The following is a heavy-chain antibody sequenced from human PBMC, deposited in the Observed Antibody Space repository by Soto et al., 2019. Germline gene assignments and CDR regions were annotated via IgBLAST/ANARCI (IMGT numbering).Heavy chain of an antibody. J-gene: IGHJ6*02. CDR1: GYSFTKYW. D-gene: IGHD2-15*01. Sequence: GESLKISCKGSGYSFTKYWIIWVRQVPGKGLEWMGRIDTSYSYSHYSPSFQGHVTISVDKSISTAYLQWSSLKASDTAMYYCARYCSSSSCSQLYGMDVWGQGTTVTSP. CDR2: IDTSYSYS. V-gene: IGHV5-10-1*01. CDR3: ARYCSSSSCSQLYGMDV.